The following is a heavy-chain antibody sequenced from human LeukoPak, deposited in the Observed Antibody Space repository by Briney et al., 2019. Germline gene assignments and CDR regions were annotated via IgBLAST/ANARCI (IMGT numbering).Heavy chain of an antibody. D-gene: IGHD6-6*01. V-gene: IGHV3-7*01. CDR2: IKQDGSEK. Sequence: GGSLRLSCAASGFTFSSYWMSWVRQAPGKGLEWVANIKQDGSEKYYVDSVKGRFTISRDNAKNSLWLQMNSLRAEDTAVYYCARVKGGEYSSSSGGFDYWGQGTLVTVSS. J-gene: IGHJ4*02. CDR1: GFTFSSYW. CDR3: ARVKGGEYSSSSGGFDY.